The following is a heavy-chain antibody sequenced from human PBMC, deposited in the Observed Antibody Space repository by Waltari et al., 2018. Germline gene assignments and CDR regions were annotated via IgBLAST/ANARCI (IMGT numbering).Heavy chain of an antibody. CDR1: GFTFSSSN. CDR3: ARELEWNYDFRSEFDS. CDR2: ISSSSINI. Sequence: EVQLVESGGGLVQPGGSLRLSCEASGFTFSSSNLNGVRQAPGKGLEWLSYISSSSINIYYADSVKGRFTISRDNARNSLSLQMSSLRAEDTAVYYCARELEWNYDFRSEFDSWGQGTLVTVSS. V-gene: IGHV3-48*04. J-gene: IGHJ4*02. D-gene: IGHD3-3*01.